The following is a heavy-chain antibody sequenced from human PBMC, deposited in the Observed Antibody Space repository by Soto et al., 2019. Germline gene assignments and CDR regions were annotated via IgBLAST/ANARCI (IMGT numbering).Heavy chain of an antibody. V-gene: IGHV1-69*12. CDR2: IIPIFGTA. CDR1: GGTFSSYA. J-gene: IGHJ6*02. Sequence: QVQLVQSGAEVKKPGSSVKVSCKASGGTFSSYAISWVRQAPGQGLEWMGGIIPIFGTANYAQKFQGRVTLTADESTSTAYMERSSLRSEYTAVYYCARNGRTGTLYYSGMDVWGQGTTVTVSS. D-gene: IGHD1-1*01. CDR3: ARNGRTGTLYYSGMDV.